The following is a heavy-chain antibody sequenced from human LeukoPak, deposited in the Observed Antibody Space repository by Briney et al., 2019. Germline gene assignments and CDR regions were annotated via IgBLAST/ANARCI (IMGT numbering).Heavy chain of an antibody. CDR3: ARQGDLFDY. CDR2: INPNSGGT. CDR1: GYTFTSYD. J-gene: IGHJ4*02. D-gene: IGHD3-10*01. V-gene: IGHV1-2*06. Sequence: GASVKVSCKASGYTFTSYDINWVRQAPGQGLEWMGRINPNSGGTNYAQKFQGRVTMTRDTSISTAYMELSRLRSDDTAVYYCARQGDLFDYWGQGTLVTVSS.